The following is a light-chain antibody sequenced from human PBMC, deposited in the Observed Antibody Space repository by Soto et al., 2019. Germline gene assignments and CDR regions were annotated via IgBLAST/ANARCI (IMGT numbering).Light chain of an antibody. J-gene: IGKJ1*01. CDR1: QSVSSSY. CDR3: QQCGSSPS. V-gene: IGKV3-20*01. Sequence: EIVLTQSPGTLSLSPGERATLSCRASQSVSSSYLAWYQQKPGQAPRLLIYDTSIRATGIPDRFSGSGSGKDFTLAISRLEPEDFAVYYCQQCGSSPSFGQGTKVEIK. CDR2: DTS.